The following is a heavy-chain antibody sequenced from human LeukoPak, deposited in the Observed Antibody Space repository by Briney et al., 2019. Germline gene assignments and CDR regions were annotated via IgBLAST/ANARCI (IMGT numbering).Heavy chain of an antibody. CDR1: GGTFSSYA. CDR2: IIPIFGTA. J-gene: IGHJ6*04. Sequence: SVKVSCKASGGTFSSYAISWVRQAPGQGLEWMGGIIPIFGTANYAQKFQGRVTITTDESTSTAYMELSSLRSEDTAVYYCARAGPGLSPRTPYFWGKGTTVTVSS. CDR3: ARAGPGLSPRTPYF. V-gene: IGHV1-69*05. D-gene: IGHD1-14*01.